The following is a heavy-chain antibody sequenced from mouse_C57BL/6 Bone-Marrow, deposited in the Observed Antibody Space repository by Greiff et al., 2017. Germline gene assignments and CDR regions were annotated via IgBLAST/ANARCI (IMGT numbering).Heavy chain of an antibody. V-gene: IGHV10-1*01. CDR1: GFSFNTYA. CDR3: VRQGTTVEGLYYFDD. D-gene: IGHD1-1*01. CDR2: IRSKSNNYAT. Sequence: EVHLVESGGGLVQPKGSLKLSCAASGFSFNTYAMNWVRQAPGKGLEWVARIRSKSNNYATYYADSVKDRFTISRDDSESMLYLQMNNLKTEDTAMYYCVRQGTTVEGLYYFDDWGQGTTLTVSS. J-gene: IGHJ2*01.